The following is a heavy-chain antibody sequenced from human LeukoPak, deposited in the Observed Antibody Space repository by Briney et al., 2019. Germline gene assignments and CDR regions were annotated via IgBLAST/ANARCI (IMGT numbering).Heavy chain of an antibody. CDR1: GGSINSYY. CDR3: ARGASYSAY. V-gene: IGHV4-59*01. Sequence: SETLSLTCTVSGGSINSYYWSWTRQSPGKGLEWIGYIHYSESTNYNPSLKSRVTISVDTSKNQFSLKLSSVTAADTAVCYCARGASYSAYWGQGTLVTVSS. CDR2: IHYSEST. J-gene: IGHJ4*02.